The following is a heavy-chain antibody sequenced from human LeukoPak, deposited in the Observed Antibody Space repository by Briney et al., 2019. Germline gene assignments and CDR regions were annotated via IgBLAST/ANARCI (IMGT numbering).Heavy chain of an antibody. Sequence: PSETPSLTCTVSGGSISSSSYYWGWIRQPPGKGLEWIGSIYYSGSTYYNPSLKSRVTISVDTSKNQFSLKLSSVTTADTAVYYCARRIAAADPYYFDYWGQGTLVTVSS. V-gene: IGHV4-39*01. D-gene: IGHD6-13*01. CDR2: IYYSGST. CDR1: GGSISSSSYY. J-gene: IGHJ4*02. CDR3: ARRIAAADPYYFDY.